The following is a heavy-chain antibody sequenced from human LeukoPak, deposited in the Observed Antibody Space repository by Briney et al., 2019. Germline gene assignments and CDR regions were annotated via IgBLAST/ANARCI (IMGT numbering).Heavy chain of an antibody. CDR2: IYYSGST. V-gene: IGHV4-61*01. CDR1: GGSVSSGSYY. CDR3: ARGIGDSGYYGHWFDP. D-gene: IGHD3-22*01. J-gene: IGHJ5*02. Sequence: PSETLSLTCTVSGGSVSSGSYYWSWIRQPPGKGLEWIGYIYYSGSTNYNPSLKSRVTISVDTSKNQSSLKLSSVTAADTAVYYCARGIGDSGYYGHWFDPWGQGTLVTVSS.